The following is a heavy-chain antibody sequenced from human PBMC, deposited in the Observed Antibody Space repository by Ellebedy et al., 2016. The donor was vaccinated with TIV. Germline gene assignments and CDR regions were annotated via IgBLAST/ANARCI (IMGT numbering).Heavy chain of an antibody. CDR3: ARHISGPDD. CDR1: GLSVSIKF. CDR2: ITGGGRS. J-gene: IGHJ4*02. V-gene: IGHV3-53*01. Sequence: GGSLRLSCAASGLSVSIKFMSWVRQAPGKGLEWASGITGGGRSYYADSVKGRFTISRDNSKNTLFLQMSSLTVEDTAIYYCARHISGPDDWGQGTLVTVSS. D-gene: IGHD6-19*01.